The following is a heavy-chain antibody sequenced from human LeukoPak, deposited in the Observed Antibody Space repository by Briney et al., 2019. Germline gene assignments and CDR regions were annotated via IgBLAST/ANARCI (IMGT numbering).Heavy chain of an antibody. Sequence: GGSLRLSCAVSGFTFDDYAMHWVRHAPGKGLEWVSGITWDSGVKEYADSVKGRFTISRDNAKKSLYLQMNSLRTEDTALYYCAKGTRSVVPAASDSWGQGTLVTVSS. V-gene: IGHV3-9*01. D-gene: IGHD2-2*01. CDR3: AKGTRSVVPAASDS. J-gene: IGHJ4*02. CDR1: GFTFDDYA. CDR2: ITWDSGVK.